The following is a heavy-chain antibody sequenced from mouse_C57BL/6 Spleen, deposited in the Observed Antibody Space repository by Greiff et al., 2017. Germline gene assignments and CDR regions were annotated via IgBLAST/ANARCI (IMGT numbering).Heavy chain of an antibody. CDR1: GYSITSGYY. CDR3: ARSDDGYFYFDY. Sequence: EVQLVESGPGLVKPSQSLSLTCSVTGYSITSGYYWNWIRQFPGNKLEWMGYISYDGSNNYNPSLKNRISITRDTSKNQFFLKLNSVTTEDTATYYCARSDDGYFYFDYWGQGTTLRVSS. V-gene: IGHV3-6*01. D-gene: IGHD2-3*01. CDR2: ISYDGSN. J-gene: IGHJ2*01.